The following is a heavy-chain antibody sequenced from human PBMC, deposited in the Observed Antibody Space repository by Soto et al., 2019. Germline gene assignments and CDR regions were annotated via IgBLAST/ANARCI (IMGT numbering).Heavy chain of an antibody. Sequence: SETLSLTCTVSGGSIRSNTWWGWIRQPPGKGLEWIGSIYYSGSTYYNPSLKSRVTISVDTSKNPFSLKLSSVTAADTAVYYCARVSGIYYYGMDVWGQGTTVTVSS. J-gene: IGHJ6*02. D-gene: IGHD3-10*01. CDR2: IYYSGST. CDR1: GGSIRSNTW. CDR3: ARVSGIYYYGMDV. V-gene: IGHV4-39*07.